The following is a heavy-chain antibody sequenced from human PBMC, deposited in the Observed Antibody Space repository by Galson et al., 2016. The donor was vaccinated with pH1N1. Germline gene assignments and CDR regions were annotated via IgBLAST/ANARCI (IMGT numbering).Heavy chain of an antibody. J-gene: IGHJ4*02. CDR3: GRDGLTMITFGVPGNYFDY. CDR2: IHTGSGYT. CDR1: GYTFTSYA. D-gene: IGHD3-16*01. V-gene: IGHV1-3*04. Sequence: SCKASGYTFTSYAIHWVRQAPGQRLEWMGRIHTGSGYTKYSQKFHDRITITKDTSASTVYLELSSLRSEDTAVYYCGRDGLTMITFGVPGNYFDYWGQGTLVTVSS.